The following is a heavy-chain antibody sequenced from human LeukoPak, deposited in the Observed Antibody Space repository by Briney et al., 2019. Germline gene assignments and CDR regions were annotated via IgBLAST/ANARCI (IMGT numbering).Heavy chain of an antibody. D-gene: IGHD3-10*01. CDR1: GGTFSSYT. CDR2: IIPILGIA. Sequence: SVKVSCKASGGTFSSYTISWVRQAPGQGLEWMGRIIPILGIANYAQKFQRRVTITADKSTSTAYMELSSLRSGDTAVYYCARAPGSGPPNYWGQGTLVTVSS. V-gene: IGHV1-69*02. J-gene: IGHJ4*02. CDR3: ARAPGSGPPNY.